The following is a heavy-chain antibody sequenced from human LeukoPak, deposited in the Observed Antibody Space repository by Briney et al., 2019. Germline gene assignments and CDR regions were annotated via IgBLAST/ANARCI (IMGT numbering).Heavy chain of an antibody. V-gene: IGHV1-18*01. CDR3: AREVPYDSSRYYQPFDY. CDR2: ISAYNGNT. Sequence: EASVKVSCKASGYTFTSYGISWVRQAPGQGLEWMGWISAYNGNTNYAQKLQGRVTVTTDTSTSTAYMELRSLRSDDTAVFYCAREVPYDSSRYYQPFDYWGQGTLVTVSS. J-gene: IGHJ4*02. CDR1: GYTFTSYG. D-gene: IGHD3-22*01.